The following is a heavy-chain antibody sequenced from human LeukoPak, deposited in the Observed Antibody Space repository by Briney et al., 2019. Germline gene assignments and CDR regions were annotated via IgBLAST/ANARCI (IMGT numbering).Heavy chain of an antibody. CDR2: IIPIFGTA. J-gene: IGHJ4*02. Sequence: SVKVSCKASGGTFSSYAISWVRQAPGQGLEWMGGIIPIFGTANYAQKFQGRVTITADESTSTAYMELSSLRSEDTAVYYCARGARGVYGSGSSSDYWGQGTLVTVSS. CDR3: ARGARGVYGSGSSSDY. D-gene: IGHD3-10*01. V-gene: IGHV1-69*13. CDR1: GGTFSSYA.